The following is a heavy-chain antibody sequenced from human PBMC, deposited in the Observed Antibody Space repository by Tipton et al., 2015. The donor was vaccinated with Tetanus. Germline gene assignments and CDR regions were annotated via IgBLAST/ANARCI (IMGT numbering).Heavy chain of an antibody. Sequence: LRLSCTGSGGSVSSGAYCWSWIRQHPGKGLESIGCISSRGSTYYNPSLTSRVSISVDTSKNQFSLKLTSVTAADTAIYYCARGGDNLTFQRPTGRWFDPWGHGTLVTVSS. V-gene: IGHV4-31*03. CDR3: ARGGDNLTFQRPTGRWFDP. J-gene: IGHJ5*02. CDR2: ISSRGST. D-gene: IGHD1-1*01. CDR1: GGSVSSGAYC.